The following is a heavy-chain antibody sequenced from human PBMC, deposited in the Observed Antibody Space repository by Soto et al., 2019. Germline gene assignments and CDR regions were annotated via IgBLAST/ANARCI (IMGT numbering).Heavy chain of an antibody. J-gene: IGHJ4*02. CDR2: IYYSGST. Sequence: PSETLSLTCTVSGGSISSGGYYWSWIRQPPGKGLEWIGYIYYSGSTYYNPSLKSRVTISVDTSKNQFSLKLSSVTAADTAVYYCARGSYYYDSSAYYHYWGQGTLVTVSS. D-gene: IGHD3-22*01. CDR3: ARGSYYYDSSAYYHY. CDR1: GGSISSGGYY. V-gene: IGHV4-30-4*01.